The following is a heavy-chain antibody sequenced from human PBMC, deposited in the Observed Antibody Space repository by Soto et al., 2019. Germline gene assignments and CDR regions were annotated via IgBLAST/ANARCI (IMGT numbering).Heavy chain of an antibody. J-gene: IGHJ4*02. CDR2: ISAYNGNT. Sequence: QVQLVQSGAEVKKPGASVKVSCKASGYTFTSYGISWVRQAPGQGLEWMGWISAYNGNTNYAQKLQGRVTMTTDTSTRTTYMELRSLRTNDTDVYYCAREYASGSRFNSGGQAPRVTVSS. D-gene: IGHD3-10*01. CDR3: AREYASGSRFNS. V-gene: IGHV1-18*01. CDR1: GYTFTSYG.